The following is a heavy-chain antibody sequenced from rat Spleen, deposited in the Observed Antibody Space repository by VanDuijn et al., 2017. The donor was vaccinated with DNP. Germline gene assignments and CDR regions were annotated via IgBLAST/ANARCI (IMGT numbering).Heavy chain of an antibody. CDR3: ARGPNYGGYLDYFDY. CDR2: INKESSTI. CDR1: GFNFNDYW. V-gene: IGHV4-2*01. Sequence: EVKLVESGGGLVQPGRSLKLSCAASGFNFNDYWMGWVRQAPGKGLERMGEINKESSTINYSQSAKDKFTISRDNSQNTLYIQMSKLGSEETAIYYCARGPNYGGYLDYFDYWGQGVMVTVSS. D-gene: IGHD1-11*01. J-gene: IGHJ2*01.